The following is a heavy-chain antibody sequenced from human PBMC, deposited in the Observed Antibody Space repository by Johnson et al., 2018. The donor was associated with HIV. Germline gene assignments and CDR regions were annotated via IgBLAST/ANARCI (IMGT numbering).Heavy chain of an antibody. D-gene: IGHD6-13*01. V-gene: IGHV3-30*02. J-gene: IGHJ3*02. CDR3: AKGGGSSWSDAFDI. CDR1: GFTFSSYG. CDR2: IRYDGSNK. Sequence: QMLLVESGGGLVQPGGSLRLSCAASGFTFSSYGMHWVRQAPGKGLEWVAFIRYDGSNKYYADSVKGRFTISRDNSKNTLYLQMNSLRAEDTAVYYCAKGGGSSWSDAFDIWGQGTMVTVSS.